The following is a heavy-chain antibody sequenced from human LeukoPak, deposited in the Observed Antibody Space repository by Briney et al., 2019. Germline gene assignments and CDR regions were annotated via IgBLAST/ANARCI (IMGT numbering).Heavy chain of an antibody. Sequence: SVKVSCKASGGTFSSYAISWVRQAPGQGLEWMGGIIPIFGTANYAQKFQGRVTITADESTSTAYMELSSLRSEDTAVYYCAREDCRGGSCYYFDYWGQGTLVTVSS. J-gene: IGHJ4*02. D-gene: IGHD2-15*01. CDR1: GGTFSSYA. CDR2: IIPIFGTA. V-gene: IGHV1-69*01. CDR3: AREDCRGGSCYYFDY.